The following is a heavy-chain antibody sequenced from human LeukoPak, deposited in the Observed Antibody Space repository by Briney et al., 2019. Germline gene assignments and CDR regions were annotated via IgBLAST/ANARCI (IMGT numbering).Heavy chain of an antibody. CDR2: IYYTGST. Sequence: SETLSLACIVSGGSVSSGSYFWSWIRQPPGKGLEWIGYIYYTGSTNYNPSLKSRVTISADTSKNQFSLKLTSVTAADTAMYYCARVGWEPTHLGQGTLVTVSS. CDR3: ARVGWEPTH. V-gene: IGHV4-61*01. J-gene: IGHJ4*02. D-gene: IGHD6-19*01. CDR1: GGSVSSGSYF.